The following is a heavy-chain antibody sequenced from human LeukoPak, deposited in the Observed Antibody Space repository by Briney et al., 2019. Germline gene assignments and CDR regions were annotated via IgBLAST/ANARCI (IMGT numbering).Heavy chain of an antibody. CDR3: ARGLVVVAAQFDY. D-gene: IGHD2-15*01. V-gene: IGHV1-69*04. J-gene: IGHJ4*02. CDR1: GGTFSSYA. Sequence: VASVKVSCKASGGTFSSYAISWVRQAPGQGLEWMGRIIPILGIANYAQKFQGRATITADKSTSTAYMELSSLRSEDTAVYYCARGLVVVAAQFDYWGQGTLVTVSS. CDR2: IIPILGIA.